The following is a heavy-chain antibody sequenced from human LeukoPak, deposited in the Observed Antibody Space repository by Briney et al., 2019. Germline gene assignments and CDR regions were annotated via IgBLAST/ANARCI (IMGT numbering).Heavy chain of an antibody. Sequence: PSETLSLTCTVSGGSISSGSYYWSWIRQPAGKGLEWIGRIYTSGSTNYNPSLKSRVTISVDTSKNQFSLKLSSVTAADTAVYYCARGYSSGWYRDAFDIWGQGTMVTVSS. CDR3: ARGYSSGWYRDAFDI. CDR1: GGSISSGSYY. J-gene: IGHJ3*02. V-gene: IGHV4-61*02. CDR2: IYTSGST. D-gene: IGHD6-19*01.